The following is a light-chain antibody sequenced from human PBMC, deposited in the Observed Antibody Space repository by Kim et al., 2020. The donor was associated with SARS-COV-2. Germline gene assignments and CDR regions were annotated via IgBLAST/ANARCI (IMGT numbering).Light chain of an antibody. J-gene: IGLJ2*01. CDR3: QVWDSSTYVV. CDR1: NIGSKT. V-gene: IGLV3-9*01. CDR2: RNN. Sequence: ALGQTARITCGGNNIGSKTVHWYQQKPGQAPLLVIYRNNNRPSGIPERFSGSNSGNTATLTISSAQAGDEADYYCQVWDSSTYVVFGGGTQLTVL.